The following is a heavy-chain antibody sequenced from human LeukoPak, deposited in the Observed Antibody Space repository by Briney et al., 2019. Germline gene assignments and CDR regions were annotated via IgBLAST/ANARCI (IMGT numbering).Heavy chain of an antibody. Sequence: GGSLRLSCAASRFTFSSYAMSWVRQAPGKGLEWVSSISGSGGSTYYADSVKGRFTISRDNSKNTLYLQMNSLRAEDTAVYYCAKSSYYDSSGFYREYYFDYWGQGTLVTVSS. CDR1: RFTFSSYA. CDR2: ISGSGGST. CDR3: AKSSYYDSSGFYREYYFDY. J-gene: IGHJ4*02. D-gene: IGHD3-22*01. V-gene: IGHV3-23*01.